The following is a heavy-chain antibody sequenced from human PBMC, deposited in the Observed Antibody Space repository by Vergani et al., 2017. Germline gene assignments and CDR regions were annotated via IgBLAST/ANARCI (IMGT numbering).Heavy chain of an antibody. CDR1: GFTFGDYA. J-gene: IGHJ3*02. CDR2: IRSKAYGGTT. CDR3: TLTDENPLTAFDI. V-gene: IGHV3-49*04. D-gene: IGHD3-9*01. Sequence: EVQLVESGGGLVQPGRSLRLSCTASGFTFGDYAMSWVRQAPGKGLEWVGFIRSKAYGGTTEYAASVKGRFTISRDDSKSIAYLQMNSLKTEDTAVYYCTLTDENPLTAFDIWGQGTMVTVSS.